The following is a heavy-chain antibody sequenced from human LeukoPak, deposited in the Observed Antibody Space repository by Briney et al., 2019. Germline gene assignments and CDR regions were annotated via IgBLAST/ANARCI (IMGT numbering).Heavy chain of an antibody. J-gene: IGHJ3*02. D-gene: IGHD3-22*01. CDR3: ARGSLTYYDSSGYYYRAFDI. V-gene: IGHV4-31*03. CDR2: IYYSGST. Sequence: PSQTLSLTCTVSGGSISSGGYFWSWIRQHPGKGLEWIGYIYYSGSTYYNPSLKSRVTISVDTSKNQFSLKLSSVTAADTAVYYCARGSLTYYDSSGYYYRAFDIWGQGTMVTVSS. CDR1: GGSISSGGYF.